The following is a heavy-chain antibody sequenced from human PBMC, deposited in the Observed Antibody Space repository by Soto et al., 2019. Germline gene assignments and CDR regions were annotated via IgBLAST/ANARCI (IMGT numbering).Heavy chain of an antibody. D-gene: IGHD3-22*01. V-gene: IGHV1-18*01. J-gene: IGHJ5*02. CDR2: ISAYNGNT. Sequence: ASVKVSCKASGYSFTSYGISWVRQAPGQGLEWMGWISAYNGNTNYAQKLQGRVTMTTDTSTSTAYMELRSLRSDDTAVYYCARDYYDSSGYSNWFDPWGQGTLVTVSS. CDR1: GYSFTSYG. CDR3: ARDYYDSSGYSNWFDP.